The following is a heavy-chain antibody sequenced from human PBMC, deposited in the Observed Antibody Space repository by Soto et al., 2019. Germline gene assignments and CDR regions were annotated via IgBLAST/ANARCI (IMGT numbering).Heavy chain of an antibody. CDR2: IYYSGST. V-gene: IGHV4-39*01. D-gene: IGHD3-16*01. J-gene: IGHJ4*02. Sequence: SETLSLTCTVSGDSVSSVSYFWGWIRQPPGKGLEWIGDIYYSGSTYDNPSLKTRVTISVDTSKNQFSLKLSSVTAADTAVYFCARGPPFHWGQGTLVTV. CDR1: GDSVSSVSYF. CDR3: ARGPPFH.